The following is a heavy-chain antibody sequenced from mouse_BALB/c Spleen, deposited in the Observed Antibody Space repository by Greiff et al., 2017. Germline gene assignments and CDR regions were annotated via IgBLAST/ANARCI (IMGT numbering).Heavy chain of an antibody. CDR1: GFSLTSYG. CDR2: IWAGGST. D-gene: IGHD2-4*01. CDR3: ARIYYDYDVGYAMDY. Sequence: VKLVESGPGLVAPSQSLSITCTVSGFSLTSYGVHWVRQPPGKGLEWLGVIWAGGSTNYNSALMSRLSISKDNSKSQVFLKMNSLQTDDTAMYYCARIYYDYDVGYAMDYWGQGTSVTVSS. J-gene: IGHJ4*01. V-gene: IGHV2-9*02.